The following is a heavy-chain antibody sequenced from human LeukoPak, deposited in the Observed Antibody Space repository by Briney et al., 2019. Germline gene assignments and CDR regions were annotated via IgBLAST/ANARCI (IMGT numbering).Heavy chain of an antibody. CDR2: IWYDGSNK. V-gene: IGHV3-33*01. D-gene: IGHD2-2*01. CDR1: GFTFSSYG. J-gene: IGHJ5*02. Sequence: GGSLRLSCAASGFTFSSYGMHWVRQAPGKGLEWVAVIWYDGSNKYYADSVKGRFTISRDNSKNTLYLQMNSLRAEDTAVYYCARAEGYWSSTSCYWWFDPWGQGTLVTVSS. CDR3: ARAEGYWSSTSCYWWFDP.